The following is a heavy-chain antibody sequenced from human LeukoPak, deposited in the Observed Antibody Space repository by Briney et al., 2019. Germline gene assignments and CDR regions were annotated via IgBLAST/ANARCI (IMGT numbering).Heavy chain of an antibody. V-gene: IGHV1-3*01. CDR3: ARERVTTTAFDY. Sequence: ASVKVSCKASGYTFTRYIMNWVRQAPGQRPEWMGWINPGNGNTKYSEKFQDRVTLTRDTSATTAYMELSSLRSEDTAVYYCARERVTTTAFDYWGQGTLVTVSS. CDR2: INPGNGNT. D-gene: IGHD5-12*01. J-gene: IGHJ4*02. CDR1: GYTFTRYI.